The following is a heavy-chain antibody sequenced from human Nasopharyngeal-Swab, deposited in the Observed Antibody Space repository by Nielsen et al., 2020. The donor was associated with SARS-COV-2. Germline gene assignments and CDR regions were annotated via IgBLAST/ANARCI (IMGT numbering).Heavy chain of an antibody. J-gene: IGHJ4*02. D-gene: IGHD6-13*01. Sequence: GESLKISCAASGSTFSTYWMSWVRQTAGKGLEWLANIKPDGSYIKYADSVKGRFTISRDNARNSVYLQLNSLRAEDTALYYCATWKGSNWFDYWGQGTLVTVSS. CDR1: GSTFSTYW. V-gene: IGHV3-7*01. CDR2: IKPDGSYI. CDR3: ATWKGSNWFDY.